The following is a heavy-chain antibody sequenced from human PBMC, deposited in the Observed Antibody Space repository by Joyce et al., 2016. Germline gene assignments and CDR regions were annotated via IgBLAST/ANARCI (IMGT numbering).Heavy chain of an antibody. Sequence: EVKLVQSGAEMKKPGESLKISCQASGYSFTSQWVAWVRQMPGKGLEWMGIIYPGDSETIYSPSFQGQVTFSDDRSTSTAFVQWDTLKASDIAIYYCARKAVTSPYYDYWGQGTLVTVAS. CDR1: GYSFTSQW. J-gene: IGHJ4*02. CDR2: IYPGDSET. V-gene: IGHV5-51*01. CDR3: ARKAVTSPYYDY. D-gene: IGHD4-17*01.